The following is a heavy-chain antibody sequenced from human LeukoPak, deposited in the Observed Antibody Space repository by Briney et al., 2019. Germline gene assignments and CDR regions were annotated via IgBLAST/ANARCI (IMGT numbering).Heavy chain of an antibody. V-gene: IGHV3-21*01. D-gene: IGHD3-16*02. CDR2: ISSSSSYI. J-gene: IGHJ4*02. Sequence: GGSLRLSCAASGFTFSSYSMNWVRQAPGKGLEWVSSISSSSSYIYYADSVKGRFTISRDNAKNSLYLQMNSLRAEDTAVYYCARVIANVSYYFDYWGQGTLVTVSS. CDR1: GFTFSSYS. CDR3: ARVIANVSYYFDY.